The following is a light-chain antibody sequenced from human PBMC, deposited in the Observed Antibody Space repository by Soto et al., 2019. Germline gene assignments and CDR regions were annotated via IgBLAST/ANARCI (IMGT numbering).Light chain of an antibody. CDR2: KAS. CDR1: QNISTY. CDR3: EQRYSTPQVT. V-gene: IGKV1-39*01. Sequence: DIQMTQSPSSLSASVGDRVTITCRASQNISTYLSWYQQKPGKAPNLLIYKASSLEGGVPSRFSGSGSGTEFTLTISSLQPEDFATYYCEQRYSTPQVTFGGGTKVEIK. J-gene: IGKJ4*01.